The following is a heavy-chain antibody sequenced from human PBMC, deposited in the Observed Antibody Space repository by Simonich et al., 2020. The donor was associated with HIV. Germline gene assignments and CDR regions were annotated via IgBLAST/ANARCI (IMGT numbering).Heavy chain of an antibody. CDR3: ARILPIKIIDSDAFDI. Sequence: QVQLVQSGAEVKKPGASVKVSCKASGYTFTAYSIHWVRQAPGQGLGWMGWINPNRGGTNYEQNLLGRVTMTMDTSISTAYMELSRLRSDDTAVYYCARILPIKIIDSDAFDIWGQGTMVTVSS. CDR2: INPNRGGT. CDR1: GYTFTAYS. V-gene: IGHV1-2*02. J-gene: IGHJ3*02.